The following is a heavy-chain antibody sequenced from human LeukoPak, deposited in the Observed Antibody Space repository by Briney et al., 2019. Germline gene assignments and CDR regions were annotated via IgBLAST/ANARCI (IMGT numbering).Heavy chain of an antibody. D-gene: IGHD3-10*01. J-gene: IGHJ4*02. CDR2: ISWNSGTI. CDR1: GFTFDDYA. CDR3: ARDSTYYYDSGSSGPHYFDN. V-gene: IGHV3-9*01. Sequence: GRSLRLSCAASGFTFDDYAMHWVRQAPGKGLEWVSGISWNSGTIGYADSVKGRFTISRDNSKNTLYLQLNSLRAEDTAVYYCARDSTYYYDSGSSGPHYFDNWGQGILVTVSS.